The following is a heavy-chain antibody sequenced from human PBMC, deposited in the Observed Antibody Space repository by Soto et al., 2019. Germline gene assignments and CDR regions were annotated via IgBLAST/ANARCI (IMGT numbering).Heavy chain of an antibody. Sequence: SETLSLTCTVSGGSISSYYWSWIRQPPGKGLEWIGYIYYSGSTNYNPSLKSRVTISVDTSKNQFSLKLSSVTAADTAVYYCARGGYGGKIGYYGMDAWGQGTTVTVSS. CDR2: IYYSGST. CDR3: ARGGYGGKIGYYGMDA. V-gene: IGHV4-59*01. J-gene: IGHJ6*02. CDR1: GGSISSYY. D-gene: IGHD4-17*01.